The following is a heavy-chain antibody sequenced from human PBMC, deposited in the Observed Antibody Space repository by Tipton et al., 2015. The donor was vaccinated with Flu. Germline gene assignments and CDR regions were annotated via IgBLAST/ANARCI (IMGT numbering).Heavy chain of an antibody. V-gene: IGHV4-4*07. CDR1: GGSTNSHY. D-gene: IGHD6-6*01. Sequence: TLSLTCTVSGGSTNSHYWSWIRQPAGKGLEWIGRVYTSGNTIYNPSLKSRVTMSLDASKNQFSLSLTSVTAADSAVYFCAKGRGAASSSGVFDSWGQGTLVTVSS. CDR3: AKGRGAASSSGVFDS. J-gene: IGHJ4*02. CDR2: VYTSGNT.